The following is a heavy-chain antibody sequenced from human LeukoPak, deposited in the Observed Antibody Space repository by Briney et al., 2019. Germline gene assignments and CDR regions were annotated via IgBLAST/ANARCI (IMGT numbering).Heavy chain of an antibody. CDR1: GASIRNSYYY. CDR3: ATTPREYSSTWYYFDY. Sequence: SETLSLTCTVSGASIRNSYYYWGWICQPPGKGLEWIGSINYSGSTYYNPSLKSRVTISVDTSKKQFSLNLSSVTAADTAVYYCATTPREYSSTWYYFDYWGQGILVTVSS. D-gene: IGHD6-13*01. J-gene: IGHJ4*02. V-gene: IGHV4-39*07. CDR2: INYSGST.